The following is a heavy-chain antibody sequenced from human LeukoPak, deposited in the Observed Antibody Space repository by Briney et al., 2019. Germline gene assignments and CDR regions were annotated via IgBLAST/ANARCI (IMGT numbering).Heavy chain of an antibody. V-gene: IGHV4-59*01. CDR2: IYYSGST. CDR1: GGSISSYY. CDR3: ARGQLGYWFDP. D-gene: IGHD6-13*01. J-gene: IGHJ5*02. Sequence: SETLSLTCSVSGGSISSYYWSWIRQPPGKGLEWIGYIYYSGSTNYNPSLKSRVTISVDTSKNQFSLKLTSVTAADTAAYYCARGQLGYWFDPWGQGTLVTVSS.